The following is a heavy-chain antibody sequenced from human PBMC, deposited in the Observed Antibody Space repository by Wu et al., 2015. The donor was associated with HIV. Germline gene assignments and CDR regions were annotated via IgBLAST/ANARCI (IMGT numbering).Heavy chain of an antibody. Sequence: QVQLVQSGAEVKKPGSSVKVSCKASGGNLTNYAITWVRQAPGQGLEWMGWINPNSGATEYTQKFQGRVTMTRDTSISTAYMELSRLRSDDTAVYYCARDDQLPWFGDLDNWGQGTLVTVSS. V-gene: IGHV1-2*02. CDR3: ARDDQLPWFGDLDN. CDR1: GGNLTNYA. J-gene: IGHJ4*02. CDR2: INPNSGAT. D-gene: IGHD3-10*01.